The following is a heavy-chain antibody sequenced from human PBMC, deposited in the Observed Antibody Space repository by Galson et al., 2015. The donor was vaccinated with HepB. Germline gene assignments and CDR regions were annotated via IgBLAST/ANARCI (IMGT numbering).Heavy chain of an antibody. CDR2: IDWDDDK. J-gene: IGHJ3*02. D-gene: IGHD2-2*01. Sequence: PALVKPTQTLTLTCAFSGFSLTTRGLCVSWIRQPPGKALEWPARIDWDDDKYYSTSLKTRLTISRDTSKNQVVLTMTNMDPVDTATYYCARSRGYCTSTSCYSGAFDIWGQGTMVTVSS. CDR1: GFSLTTRGLC. V-gene: IGHV2-70*11. CDR3: ARSRGYCTSTSCYSGAFDI.